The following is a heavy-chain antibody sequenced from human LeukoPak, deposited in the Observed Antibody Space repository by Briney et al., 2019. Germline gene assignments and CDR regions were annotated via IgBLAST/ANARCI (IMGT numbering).Heavy chain of an antibody. Sequence: SGTLSLTCAVSGGSISSSNWWSWVRQPPGKGLEWIGEIYHSGSTNYNPSLKSRVTISVDKSKNQFSLKLSSVTAADTAVYYCARDGVVVPAAMYNYYYGMDVWGQGATVTVSS. D-gene: IGHD2-2*01. CDR3: ARDGVVVPAAMYNYYYGMDV. V-gene: IGHV4-4*02. CDR2: IYHSGST. J-gene: IGHJ6*02. CDR1: GGSISSSNW.